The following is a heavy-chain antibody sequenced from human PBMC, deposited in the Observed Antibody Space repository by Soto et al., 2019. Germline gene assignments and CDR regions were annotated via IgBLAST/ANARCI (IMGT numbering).Heavy chain of an antibody. CDR3: ARANRSSSRDHWFDP. D-gene: IGHD6-13*01. CDR2: IYTIGST. V-gene: IGHV4-4*07. J-gene: IGHJ5*02. CDR1: GSSISSYY. Sequence: PSDTLSLTGTVSGSSISSYYWSWFRQPAGKGLEWIRRIYTIGSTNYNPSHKSRVTMSVDTSKNQFSLKLSSVTAADTAVYYCARANRSSSRDHWFDPWGQGTLVTVSS.